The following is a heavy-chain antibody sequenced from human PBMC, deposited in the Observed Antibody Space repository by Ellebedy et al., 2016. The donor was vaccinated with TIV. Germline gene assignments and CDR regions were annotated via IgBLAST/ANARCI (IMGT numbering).Heavy chain of an antibody. J-gene: IGHJ4*02. Sequence: GESLKISCAASGFTFNNYAMTWVRQAPGKGLEWVSTLYGSTGDTFYADSVKGRFTISRDNSKNTLYLQMNSLRAGDSAVYYCAKCRSRITTLDYWGQGTLVTVSS. CDR3: AKCRSRITTLDY. CDR1: GFTFNNYA. CDR2: LYGSTGDT. D-gene: IGHD5/OR15-5a*01. V-gene: IGHV3-23*01.